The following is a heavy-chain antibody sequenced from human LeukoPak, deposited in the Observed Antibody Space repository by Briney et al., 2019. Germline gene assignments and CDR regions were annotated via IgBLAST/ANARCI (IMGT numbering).Heavy chain of an antibody. D-gene: IGHD4-17*01. CDR2: IKQDGSEK. Sequence: GGSLRLSCAASGFTFSSHWMSWVRQAPGKGLEWVANIKQDGSEKYYVDSVKGRFTISRDNAKNSLYLQMNSLRAEDTAVYYCARDDYGDYDCFDYWGQGTLVTVSS. J-gene: IGHJ4*02. CDR3: ARDDYGDYDCFDY. CDR1: GFTFSSHW. V-gene: IGHV3-7*01.